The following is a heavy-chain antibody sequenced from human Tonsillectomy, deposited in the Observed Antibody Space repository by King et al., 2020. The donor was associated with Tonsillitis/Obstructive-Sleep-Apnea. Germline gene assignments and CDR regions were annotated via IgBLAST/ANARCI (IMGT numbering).Heavy chain of an antibody. J-gene: IGHJ3*02. CDR1: GGSISSRSYY. V-gene: IGHV4-39*01. Sequence: QLQESGPGLVKPSETLSLTCTVSGGSISSRSYYWGWIRQPPGKGLEWIGNIYYSGSTYYNPSLKSRVTIPVDTSKNQCSLKLTSVTAADTAVYYCARAGIAVATDAFDIWGQGTMVTVSS. CDR2: IYYSGST. CDR3: ARAGIAVATDAFDI. D-gene: IGHD6-19*01.